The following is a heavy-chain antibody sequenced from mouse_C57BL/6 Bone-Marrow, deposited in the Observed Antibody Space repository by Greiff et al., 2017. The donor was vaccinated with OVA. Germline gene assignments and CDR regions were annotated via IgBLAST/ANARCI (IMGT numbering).Heavy chain of an antibody. CDR1: GFTFSSYA. J-gene: IGHJ4*01. D-gene: IGHD1-1*01. CDR2: ISDGGSYT. V-gene: IGHV5-4*01. Sequence: EVKLVESGGGLVKPGGSLKLSCAASGFTFSSYAMSWVRQTPEKRLEWVATISDGGSYTYYPDNVKGRFTISRDNAKNNLYLQMSHLKSEDTAMYYCARDPLYYGSSCYAMDYWGQGTSVTVSS. CDR3: ARDPLYYGSSCYAMDY.